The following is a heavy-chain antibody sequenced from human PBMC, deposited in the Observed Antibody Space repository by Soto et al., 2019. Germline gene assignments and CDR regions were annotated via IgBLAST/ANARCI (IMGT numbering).Heavy chain of an antibody. CDR2: ICGSGDTT. Sequence: EVQLLESGGDLVQPGGSLRLSCAASGFIFSNYAMSWVRQAPGKGLEWVSVICGSGDTTYYADSVKGRLTISRDNSKNTLYLQMNSLRAEDTAVYYCATASGSSCYGPVDNWGQGTLVTISS. D-gene: IGHD2-2*01. V-gene: IGHV3-23*01. CDR1: GFIFSNYA. CDR3: ATASGSSCYGPVDN. J-gene: IGHJ4*02.